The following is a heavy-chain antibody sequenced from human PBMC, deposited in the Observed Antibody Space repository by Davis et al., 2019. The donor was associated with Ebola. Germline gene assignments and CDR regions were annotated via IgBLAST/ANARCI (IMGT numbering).Heavy chain of an antibody. D-gene: IGHD3-22*01. J-gene: IGHJ4*02. CDR3: AKVPYDSSGYYFYYFDY. Sequence: GESLKISCAASGFTFSSYWMSWVRQAPGKGLEWVANIKQDGSEKYYVDSVKGRFTISRDNSKNTLYLQMNSLRAEDTAVYYCAKVPYDSSGYYFYYFDYWGQGTLVTVSS. CDR1: GFTFSSYW. V-gene: IGHV3-7*03. CDR2: IKQDGSEK.